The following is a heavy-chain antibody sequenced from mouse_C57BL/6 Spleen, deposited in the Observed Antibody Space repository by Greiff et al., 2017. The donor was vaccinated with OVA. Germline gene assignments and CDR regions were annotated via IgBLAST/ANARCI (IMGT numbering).Heavy chain of an antibody. CDR2: IDPETGGT. CDR1: GYTFTDYE. D-gene: IGHD1-1*01. V-gene: IGHV1-15*01. CDR3: KGVYYYGSTGVYFDY. Sequence: QVQLQQSGAELVRPGASVTLSCKASGYTFTDYEMHWVKQTPVHGLEWIGAIDPETGGTAYNQKFKGKAILTADKSSSTAYMELRSLTSEDSAVYYCKGVYYYGSTGVYFDYWGQGTTLTVSS. J-gene: IGHJ2*01.